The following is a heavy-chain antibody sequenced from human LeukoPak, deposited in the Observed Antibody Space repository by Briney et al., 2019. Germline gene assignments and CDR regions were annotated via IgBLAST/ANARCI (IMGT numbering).Heavy chain of an antibody. V-gene: IGHV5-51*01. J-gene: IGHJ5*02. D-gene: IGHD2-2*01. Sequence: GESLKISCKASGYSFTSYWIGWVCQMPGKGLEWMGIIYPGDSDTRYSPSFQGQVTISADKSISTAYLQWSSLKDSDTAMYSCANFTSTWNWFDPWGQGTLVTVSS. CDR1: GYSFTSYW. CDR3: ANFTSTWNWFDP. CDR2: IYPGDSDT.